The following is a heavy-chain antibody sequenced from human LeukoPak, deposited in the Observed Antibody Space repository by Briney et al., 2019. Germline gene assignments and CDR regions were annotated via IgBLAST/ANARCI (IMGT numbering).Heavy chain of an antibody. CDR2: INPSGGST. CDR1: GYTFTSYY. CDR3: ARGGRGQPYYYGMDV. V-gene: IGHV1-46*01. Sequence: ASVKVSCKASGYTFTSYYMHWVRQAPGQGLEWMGIINPSGGSTGYAQKFQGRVTMTRDTSTSTVYMELSSLRSEDTAVYYCARGGRGQPYYYGMDVWGQGTTVTVSS. J-gene: IGHJ6*02. D-gene: IGHD3-10*01.